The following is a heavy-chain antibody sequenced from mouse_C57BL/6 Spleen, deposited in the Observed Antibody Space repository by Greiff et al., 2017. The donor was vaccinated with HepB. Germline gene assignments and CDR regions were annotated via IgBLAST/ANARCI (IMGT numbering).Heavy chain of an antibody. V-gene: IGHV1-82*01. CDR2: IYPGDGDT. CDR1: GYAFSSSW. Sequence: QVQLQESGPELVKPGASVKISCKASGYAFSSSWMNWVKQRPGKGLEWIGRIYPGDGDTNYNGKFKGKATLTADKSSSTAYMQLSSLTSEDAAVYFCARDYSNVSWFAYWGQGTLVTVSA. D-gene: IGHD2-5*01. CDR3: ARDYSNVSWFAY. J-gene: IGHJ3*01.